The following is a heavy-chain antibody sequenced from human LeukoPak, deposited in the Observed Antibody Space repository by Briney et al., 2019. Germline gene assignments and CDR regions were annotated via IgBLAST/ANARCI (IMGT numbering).Heavy chain of an antibody. CDR2: INSDGSST. V-gene: IGHV3-74*01. CDR1: GFTFNSYW. CDR3: VRRSWWTGMDV. J-gene: IGHJ6*02. D-gene: IGHD2-15*01. Sequence: GGSLRLSCAASGFTFNSYWMHWVRQAPGKGLVWVSRINSDGSSTNYADSVKGRFTISRDNAKNTLYLQMNSLRAEDTAVYYCVRRSWWTGMDVWGQGTTVTVSS.